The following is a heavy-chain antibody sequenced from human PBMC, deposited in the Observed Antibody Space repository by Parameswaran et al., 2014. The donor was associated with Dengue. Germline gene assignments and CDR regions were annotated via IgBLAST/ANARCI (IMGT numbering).Heavy chain of an antibody. D-gene: IGHD7-27*01. CDR2: IYYSGST. V-gene: IGHV4-31*02. J-gene: IGHJ5*02. Sequence: WIRQPPGKGLEWIGYIYYSGSTYYNPSLKSRVTISVDTSKNQFSLKLSSVTAADTAVYYCARADWGSNWFDPWGQGTLVTVSS. CDR3: ARADWGSNWFDP.